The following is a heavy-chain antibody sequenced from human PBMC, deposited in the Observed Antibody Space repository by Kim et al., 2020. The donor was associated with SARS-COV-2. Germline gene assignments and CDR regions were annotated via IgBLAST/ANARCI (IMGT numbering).Heavy chain of an antibody. CDR3: ARRDRDSSGHIFPFDY. CDR2: IYYSGST. Sequence: SETLSLTCTVSGGSISSSSYYWGWIRQPPGKGLEWIGSIYYSGSTYYNPSLKSRVTISVDTSKNQFSLKLSSVTAADTAVYYCARRDRDSSGHIFPFDYWGQGTLVTVSS. D-gene: IGHD3-22*01. J-gene: IGHJ4*02. CDR1: GGSISSSSYY. V-gene: IGHV4-39*01.